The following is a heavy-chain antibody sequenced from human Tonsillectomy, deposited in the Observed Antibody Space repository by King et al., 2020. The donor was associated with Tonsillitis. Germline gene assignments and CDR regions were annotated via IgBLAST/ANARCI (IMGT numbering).Heavy chain of an antibody. V-gene: IGHV3-23*04. CDR3: AKDTTRTRIAAATDH. D-gene: IGHD6-13*01. CDR2: ISGSGSST. CDR1: GFTFSSYA. J-gene: IGHJ4*02. Sequence: VQLVESGGGLVQPGGSLRLSCAASGFTFSSYAMSWVRQAPGKGLEWVSAISGSGSSTYYTDPVKGRFTISRDNPKNTLYLQMNSLRAEDTAIYYCAKDTTRTRIAAATDHWGQGTLVTVSS.